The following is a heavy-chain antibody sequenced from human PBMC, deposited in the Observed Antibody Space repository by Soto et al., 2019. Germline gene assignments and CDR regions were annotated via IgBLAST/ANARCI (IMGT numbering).Heavy chain of an antibody. D-gene: IGHD3-16*01. V-gene: IGHV4-4*07. J-gene: IGHJ4*02. CDR3: ARAINDYYFDS. Sequence: SETLSLTCTVSGGSVTTYYWSWIRQPAGKGLEWIGHIYSSSSTNYNPSLKSRVTVSVDTSKNQFSLKLSSVTAADTAVYYCARAINDYYFDSWGQGTLVTVSS. CDR2: IYSSSST. CDR1: GGSVTTYY.